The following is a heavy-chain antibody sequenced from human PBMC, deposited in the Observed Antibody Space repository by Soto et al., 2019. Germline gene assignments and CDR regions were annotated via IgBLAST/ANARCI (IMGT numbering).Heavy chain of an antibody. Sequence: EVQLVESGGGLIQPGGSLRLSCAVSGFSVSNTYMSWVRQAAGKGLEWISVIYRGRDTYYADSVKGRFTISRDDSRNTVYLKVTSLTTEETAVYLCARDRSSSSRADSCDLWCQGTMVTVSS. CDR3: ARDRSSSSRADSCDL. D-gene: IGHD6-6*01. CDR1: GFSVSNTY. V-gene: IGHV3-53*01. CDR2: IYRGRDT. J-gene: IGHJ3*01.